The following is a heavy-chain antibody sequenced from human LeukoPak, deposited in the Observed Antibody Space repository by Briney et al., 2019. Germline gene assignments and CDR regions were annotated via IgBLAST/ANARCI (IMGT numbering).Heavy chain of an antibody. Sequence: SETLSLTCTVSGGSISSYYWSWIRQPPGKGLEWIGYTYYSGSTNYNPSLKSRVTISVDTSKNQFSLKLSSVTAADTAVYYCARQDGSGWSRSYYFDYWGQGTLVTVSS. CDR3: ARQDGSGWSRSYYFDY. J-gene: IGHJ4*02. CDR1: GGSISSYY. V-gene: IGHV4-59*08. CDR2: TYYSGST. D-gene: IGHD6-19*01.